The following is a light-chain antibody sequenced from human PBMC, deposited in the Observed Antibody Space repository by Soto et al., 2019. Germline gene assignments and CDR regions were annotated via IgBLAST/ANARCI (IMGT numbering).Light chain of an antibody. CDR2: DVS. CDR3: CSYAGSYTYLV. Sequence: QSALTQPRSVSGSPGPSVTMSCTGTSSDVGGYNFVSWYQHHPGKAPKVMIYDVSQRPSGVPDRFSGSKSGNTASLTISGLQTEDEANYYCCSYAGSYTYLVFGGGTKLTVL. J-gene: IGLJ3*02. CDR1: SSDVGGYNF. V-gene: IGLV2-11*01.